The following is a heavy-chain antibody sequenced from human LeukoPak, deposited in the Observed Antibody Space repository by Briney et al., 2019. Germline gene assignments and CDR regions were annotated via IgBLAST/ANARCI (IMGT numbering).Heavy chain of an antibody. V-gene: IGHV3-23*01. CDR2: ISGSGGST. D-gene: IGHD2-8*01. J-gene: IGHJ4*02. Sequence: GGSLRPSCAASGFIFSSYDMSWVRQAPGKGLEWVSTISGSGGSTYYADSVKGRFTISRDNSKNTVYLQMNSLRAEDTAVYYCAKDRSCTNDVCHGDFDYWGQGTLVTVSS. CDR3: AKDRSCTNDVCHGDFDY. CDR1: GFIFSSYD.